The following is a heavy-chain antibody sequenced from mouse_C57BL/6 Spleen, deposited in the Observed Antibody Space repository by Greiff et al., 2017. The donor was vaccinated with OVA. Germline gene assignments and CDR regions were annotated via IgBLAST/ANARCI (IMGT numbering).Heavy chain of an antibody. V-gene: IGHV5-6*01. Sequence: EVQLVESGGDLVKPGGSLKLSCAASGFTFSSYGMSWVRQTPDKRLEWVATISSGGSYTYYPDSVKGRFTISRDNAKNTLYLQMSSLKSEDTAMYYCAREDGPYYAMDYWGQGTSVTVSS. CDR1: GFTFSSYG. CDR2: ISSGGSYT. CDR3: AREDGPYYAMDY. J-gene: IGHJ4*01. D-gene: IGHD2-3*01.